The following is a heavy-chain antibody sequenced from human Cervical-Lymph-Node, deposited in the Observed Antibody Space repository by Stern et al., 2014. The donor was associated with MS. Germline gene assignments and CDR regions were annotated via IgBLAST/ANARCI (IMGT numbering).Heavy chain of an antibody. V-gene: IGHV3-21*01. CDR3: ARDYCSSTSCPIDY. Sequence: EVQLVESGGGLVKPGGSLRLSCAASGFTFSSYSMNWVRQAPGKGLEWVSSISSSSSYIYYADSVKGQFTISRDNAKNSLYLQMNSLRAEDTAVYYCARDYCSSTSCPIDYWGQGTLVTVSS. CDR2: ISSSSSYI. J-gene: IGHJ4*02. D-gene: IGHD2-2*01. CDR1: GFTFSSYS.